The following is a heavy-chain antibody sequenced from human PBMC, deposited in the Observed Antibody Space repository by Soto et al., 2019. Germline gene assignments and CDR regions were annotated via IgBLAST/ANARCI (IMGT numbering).Heavy chain of an antibody. D-gene: IGHD2-2*01. CDR1: GFTFSSYD. CDR2: IGTAGDT. V-gene: IGHV3-13*04. CDR3: ARSYCSSTSCDYYYYGMDV. J-gene: IGHJ6*02. Sequence: GGSLILSCAASGFTFSSYDMHWVRQATGKGLEWVSAIGTAGDTYYPGSVKGRFTISRENAKNSLYLQMNSLRAGDTAVYYCARSYCSSTSCDYYYYGMDVWGQGTTVTVSS.